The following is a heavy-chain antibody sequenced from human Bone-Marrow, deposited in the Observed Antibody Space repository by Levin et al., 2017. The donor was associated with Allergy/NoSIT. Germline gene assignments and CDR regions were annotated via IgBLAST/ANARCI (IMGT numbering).Heavy chain of an antibody. Sequence: LSLTCAASGFTFSSYSMNWVRQAPGKGLEWVSSISSSSSYIYYADSVKGRFTISRDNAKNSLYLQMNSLRAEDTAVYYCARGVVPAAISWFDPWGQGTLVTVSS. CDR1: GFTFSSYS. D-gene: IGHD2-2*02. V-gene: IGHV3-21*01. CDR2: ISSSSSYI. J-gene: IGHJ5*02. CDR3: ARGVVPAAISWFDP.